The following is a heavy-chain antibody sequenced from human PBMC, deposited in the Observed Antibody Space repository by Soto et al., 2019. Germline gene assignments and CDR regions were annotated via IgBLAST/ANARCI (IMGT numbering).Heavy chain of an antibody. V-gene: IGHV4-34*01. Sequence: ENLSLTCGLSGSLPVGSLSTYFWTWIRQPPGKGLEWIGEINHSGSPNYSPSLRGRVTISLDTSKKQFSLNLSSVTAADTAVYFCARARFSQWSQDYYGLDVWGQGTTVTVSS. CDR1: GSLPVGSLSTYF. J-gene: IGHJ6*02. D-gene: IGHD3-3*01. CDR3: ARARFSQWSQDYYGLDV. CDR2: INHSGSP.